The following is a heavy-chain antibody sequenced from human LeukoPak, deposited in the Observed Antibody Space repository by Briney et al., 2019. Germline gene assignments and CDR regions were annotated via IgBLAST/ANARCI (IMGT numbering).Heavy chain of an antibody. CDR2: IYYSGST. D-gene: IGHD3-10*01. Sequence: SETLSLTCTVSGVSISSSNSYWGWIRQPPGKGLEWIGNIYYSGSTYFNPSLKSRVTISVDTSKNQFSLKLSAVTAADTAVYYCASVRRGFGESSKYYSYYYMDVWGNGTTVTISS. CDR3: ASVRRGFGESSKYYSYYYMDV. V-gene: IGHV4-39*01. J-gene: IGHJ6*03. CDR1: GVSISSSNSY.